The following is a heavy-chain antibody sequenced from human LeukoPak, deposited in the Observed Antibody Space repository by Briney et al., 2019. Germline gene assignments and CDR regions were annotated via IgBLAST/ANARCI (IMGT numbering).Heavy chain of an antibody. V-gene: IGHV3-74*01. CDR3: VSFYETY. J-gene: IGHJ4*02. CDR2: INSDGSWT. Sequence: GGSLRLSCAASGNYWMHWVRQVPGKGLVWVSHINSDGSWTSYADSVKGRFTISKDNAKNTVYLQMNSLRAEDTAVYYCVSFYETYWGWGTLVTVSS. CDR1: GNYW. D-gene: IGHD2/OR15-2a*01.